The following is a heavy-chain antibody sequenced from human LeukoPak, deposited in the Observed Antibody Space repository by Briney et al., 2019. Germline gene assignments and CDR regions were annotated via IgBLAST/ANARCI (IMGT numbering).Heavy chain of an antibody. J-gene: IGHJ5*02. CDR1: GGYIITSGHY. V-gene: IGHV4-39*07. D-gene: IGHD4-23*01. Sequence: SETLSLTCTVSGGYIITSGHYWGWIRQPPGKGLEWIGSVYYTGVTSTNPFFRSRMSISVDTSKNQFSLNLTPVTAADAAVYYCARERSSSGGHNWFDPWGQGTLVTVSS. CDR2: VYYTGVT. CDR3: ARERSSSGGHNWFDP.